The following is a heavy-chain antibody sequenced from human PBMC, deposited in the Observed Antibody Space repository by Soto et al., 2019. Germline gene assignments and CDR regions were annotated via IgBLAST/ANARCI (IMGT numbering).Heavy chain of an antibody. V-gene: IGHV4-4*02. CDR1: GGSISSSNW. Sequence: QVQLQESGPGLVKPSGTLSLTCAVSGGSISSSNWWSWVRQPPGKGLEWIGEIYHSGRTNYNPSLKSQVTIAVDKAKNQFSLKLSSVAAADTAVYYLAREADYGGQERPNAFGIWGQGTMVTVSS. D-gene: IGHD4-17*01. CDR2: IYHSGRT. J-gene: IGHJ3*02. CDR3: AREADYGGQERPNAFGI.